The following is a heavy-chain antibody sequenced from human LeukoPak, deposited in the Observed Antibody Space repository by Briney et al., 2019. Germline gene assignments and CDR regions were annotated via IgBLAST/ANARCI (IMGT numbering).Heavy chain of an antibody. CDR2: INHSGST. CDR1: GGSFSGYY. V-gene: IGHV4-34*01. Sequence: PSETLSLTCAVYGGSFSGYYWSWIRQPPGKGLEWIGEINHSGSTNYNPSLESRVTISVDTSKNQFSLKLSSVTAADTAVYYCARVRYCSSTSCPWGANWFDPWGQGTLVTVSS. CDR3: ARVRYCSSTSCPWGANWFDP. J-gene: IGHJ5*02. D-gene: IGHD2-2*01.